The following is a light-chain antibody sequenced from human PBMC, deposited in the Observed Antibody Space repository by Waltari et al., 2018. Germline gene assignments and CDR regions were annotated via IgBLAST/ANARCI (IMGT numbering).Light chain of an antibody. V-gene: IGKV1-39*01. CDR3: QQSYSTPQT. CDR1: QSISSY. J-gene: IGKJ2*01. CDR2: AAS. Sequence: DIQMTQSPSSLSASVGDRVTIPCPASQSISSYLNWYQQKPGKAPKLLIYAASSLQSGVPSRFSGSGSGTDFTLTISSLQPEDFATYYCQQSYSTPQTFGQGTKLEIK.